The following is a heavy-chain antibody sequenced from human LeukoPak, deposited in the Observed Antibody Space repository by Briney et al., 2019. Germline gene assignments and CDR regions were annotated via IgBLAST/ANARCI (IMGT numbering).Heavy chain of an antibody. CDR2: IYYSGST. CDR1: GGSISSYY. V-gene: IGHV4-59*08. Sequence: SSETLSLTCAVSGGSISSYYWSWIRQPPGKGLEWIGYIYYSGSTNYNPSLKSRVTISVDTSKNQFSLKLSSVTAADTAVYYCARGYGGNSGSYYYYGMDVWGQGTTVTVSS. J-gene: IGHJ6*02. CDR3: ARGYGGNSGSYYYYGMDV. D-gene: IGHD4-23*01.